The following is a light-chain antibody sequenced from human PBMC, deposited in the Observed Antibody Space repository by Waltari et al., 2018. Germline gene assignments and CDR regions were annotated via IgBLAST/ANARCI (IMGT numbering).Light chain of an antibody. V-gene: IGLV1-44*01. Sequence: QSVLTQPPSASGTPGQRVTISCSGSASNIGGNLVNWYQQLPGKAPKLLIHRSDLRPSGVPDRFSGSKSGTSASLAISGLQSEDEADYFYASWDDSLNGHWVFGGGTKVTVL. CDR1: ASNIGGNL. CDR3: ASWDDSLNGHWV. J-gene: IGLJ3*02. CDR2: RSD.